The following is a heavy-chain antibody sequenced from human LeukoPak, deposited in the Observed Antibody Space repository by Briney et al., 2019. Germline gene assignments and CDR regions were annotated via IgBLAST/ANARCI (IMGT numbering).Heavy chain of an antibody. CDR2: IRSKAYGGTT. Sequence: PGGSLRLSCTASGFTFGDYAMSWVRQAPGKGLEWVGFIRSKAYGGTTEYAASVKGRFTISRDDSKSIAYLQMNSLRAEDTALYYCAKDINRPPRVYYYSMDVWGQGTTVTVSS. CDR3: AKDINRPPRVYYYSMDV. CDR1: GFTFGDYA. V-gene: IGHV3-49*04. D-gene: IGHD1-14*01. J-gene: IGHJ6*02.